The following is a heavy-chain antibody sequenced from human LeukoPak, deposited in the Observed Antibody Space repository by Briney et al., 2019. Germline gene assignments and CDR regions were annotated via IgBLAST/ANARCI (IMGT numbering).Heavy chain of an antibody. CDR3: ARLLYSSSSEDVYYYYYMDV. J-gene: IGHJ6*03. D-gene: IGHD6-6*01. CDR2: IIPIFGTA. Sequence: GSSVKVSCKASGGTFISYAISWVRQAPGQGLEWMGGIIPIFGTANYAQKFQGRVTITADKSTSTAYMELSSLRSEDTAVYYCARLLYSSSSEDVYYYYYMDVWGKGTTVTVSS. CDR1: GGTFISYA. V-gene: IGHV1-69*06.